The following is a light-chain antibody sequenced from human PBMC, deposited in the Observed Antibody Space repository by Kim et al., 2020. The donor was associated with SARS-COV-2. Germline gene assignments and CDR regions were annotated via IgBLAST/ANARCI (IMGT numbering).Light chain of an antibody. CDR2: GKN. Sequence: VALGQTVGITCQGDSLRSYYATWYQQKPGQAPILVIYGKNNRPSGIPDRFSGSSSGNTASLTITRTQAGDEADYYCNSRDSNNNVLFGGGTQLTVL. CDR1: SLRSYY. J-gene: IGLJ2*01. V-gene: IGLV3-19*01. CDR3: NSRDSNNNVL.